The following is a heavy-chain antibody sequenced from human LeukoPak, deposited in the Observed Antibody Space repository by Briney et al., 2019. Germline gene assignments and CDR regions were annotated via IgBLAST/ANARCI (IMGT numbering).Heavy chain of an antibody. J-gene: IGHJ5*02. CDR1: GFTFSSYW. D-gene: IGHD2-15*01. Sequence: GGSLRLSCAASGFTFSSYWMSWVRQAPGKGLEWVANIKQDGSEKYYVDSVKGRFTTSRDNAKNSLYLQMNSLRAEDTAVYYCARPGPTLNYCSGGSCYRRGNWFDPWGQGTLVTVSS. CDR3: ARPGPTLNYCSGGSCYRRGNWFDP. CDR2: IKQDGSEK. V-gene: IGHV3-7*01.